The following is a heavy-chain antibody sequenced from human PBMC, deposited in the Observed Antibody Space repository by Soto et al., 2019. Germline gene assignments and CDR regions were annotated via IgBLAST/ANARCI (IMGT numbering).Heavy chain of an antibody. CDR1: GYTFTSYG. CDR3: ARPQWLVSFYYYGMDV. Sequence: ASVKVSCKASGYTFTSYGISWVRQAPGQGLEWMGWISAYNGNTNYAQKLQGRVTMTTDTSTSTAYMELRSLRSDDTAVYYCARPQWLVSFYYYGMDVWGQGTKVTVSS. J-gene: IGHJ6*02. D-gene: IGHD6-19*01. CDR2: ISAYNGNT. V-gene: IGHV1-18*01.